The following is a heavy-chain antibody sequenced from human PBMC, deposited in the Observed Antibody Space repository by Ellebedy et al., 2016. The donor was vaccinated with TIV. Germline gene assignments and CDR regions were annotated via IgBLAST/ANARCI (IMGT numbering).Heavy chain of an antibody. Sequence: GGSLRLSCAASGFTFSSYDMHWVRQAPGKGLEWVAFISHDGTDKNYADSVKGRFTISRDNSKNTLYLQLNSLRAEDTAVYYCAREFDDYFFDYWGQGTLVTVSS. CDR2: ISHDGTDK. J-gene: IGHJ4*02. CDR3: AREFDDYFFDY. CDR1: GFTFSSYD. D-gene: IGHD2-21*02. V-gene: IGHV3-30*03.